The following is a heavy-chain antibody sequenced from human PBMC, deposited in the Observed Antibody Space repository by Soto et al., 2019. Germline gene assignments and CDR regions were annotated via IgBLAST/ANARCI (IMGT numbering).Heavy chain of an antibody. CDR1: VFSLSTSGVR. D-gene: IGHD2-2*02. CDR2: IDWDDDK. V-gene: IGHV2-70*04. Sequence: ESGPTLVNPTQTRTLTCAFSVFSLSTSGVRGSWIREPPGNALEWLARIDWDDDKFYSTSLKTRLTISKDTSKNQLVLTMTNMDPVDTATSYSARTYCSSTSCYIGYYGMDVWGQGTTVTVSS. CDR3: ARTYCSSTSCYIGYYGMDV. J-gene: IGHJ6*02.